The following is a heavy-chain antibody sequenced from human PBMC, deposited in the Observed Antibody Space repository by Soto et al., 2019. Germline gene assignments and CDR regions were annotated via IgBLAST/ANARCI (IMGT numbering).Heavy chain of an antibody. CDR1: GGSINSVDYY. V-gene: IGHV4-30-4*01. J-gene: IGHJ4*02. D-gene: IGHD5-18*01. Sequence: QVQLQESGPGLVKPSQTLSLICSVSGGSINSVDYYWSWIRQTPGKGLEWIGYTSYFGTTDYMPALKRRVTTSVDTSKNQFSLKLSSVTAADTAVYYCARVQRDTAMGHFDYWGQGTLVVVSS. CDR3: ARVQRDTAMGHFDY. CDR2: TSYFGTT.